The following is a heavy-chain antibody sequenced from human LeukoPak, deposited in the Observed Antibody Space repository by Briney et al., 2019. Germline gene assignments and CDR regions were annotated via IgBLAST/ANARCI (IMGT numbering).Heavy chain of an antibody. CDR3: ARDRGSGPLDY. CDR1: GYTFTSYY. Sequence: ASVKVSCKASGYTFTSYYMHWVRQAPGQGLEWMGIINPSGGSTSYAQKFQGRVTMTRDTSTSTAYMELSSLRSEDTAVYYCARDRGSGPLDYWGQGTLVTVSS. CDR2: INPSGGST. D-gene: IGHD2-15*01. V-gene: IGHV1-46*01. J-gene: IGHJ4*02.